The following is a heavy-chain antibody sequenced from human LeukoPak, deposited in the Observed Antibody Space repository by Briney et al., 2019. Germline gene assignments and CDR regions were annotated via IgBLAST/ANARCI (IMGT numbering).Heavy chain of an antibody. CDR1: GGSISSYY. D-gene: IGHD3-16*01. Sequence: PSETLSLTCTVSGGSISSYYWSWIRQLAGKGLEWIGYVYDIGSTKYNPSLKSRVTISVDTSKNQFSLRLSSVTAADTAVYYCARGGVLKSVDYWGQGTLVAVSS. V-gene: IGHV4-59*01. J-gene: IGHJ4*02. CDR2: VYDIGST. CDR3: ARGGVLKSVDY.